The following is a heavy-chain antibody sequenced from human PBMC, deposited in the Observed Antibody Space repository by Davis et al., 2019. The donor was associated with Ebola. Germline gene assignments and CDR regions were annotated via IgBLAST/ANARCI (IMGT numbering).Heavy chain of an antibody. CDR1: GGSISSGDYF. CDR2: IYYSGNT. V-gene: IGHV4-30-4*01. Sequence: MPSETLSLTCTLSGGSISSGDYFWSWIRQPPGKGLEWIGFIYYSGNTYYNPSLKSRVTISLDTSKSQFSLKLNSVTAADTAVYYCARVWNDYGSGSYYDYRGQGILVTVSS. CDR3: ARVWNDYGSGSYYDY. D-gene: IGHD3-10*01. J-gene: IGHJ4*02.